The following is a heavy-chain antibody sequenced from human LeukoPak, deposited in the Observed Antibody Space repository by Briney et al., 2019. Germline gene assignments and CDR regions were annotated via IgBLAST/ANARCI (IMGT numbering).Heavy chain of an antibody. D-gene: IGHD6-6*01. CDR3: ARGPDIAARPGYYYYYMDV. CDR2: INPSGGST. Sequence: ASVKVSCKASGYTFTSYYMHWVRQAPGQGLEWMGIINPSGGSTSYAQKFQGRVTMARDTSTSTVYMELSSLRSEDTAVYYCARGPDIAARPGYYYYYMDVWGKGTTVTVSS. V-gene: IGHV1-46*01. CDR1: GYTFTSYY. J-gene: IGHJ6*03.